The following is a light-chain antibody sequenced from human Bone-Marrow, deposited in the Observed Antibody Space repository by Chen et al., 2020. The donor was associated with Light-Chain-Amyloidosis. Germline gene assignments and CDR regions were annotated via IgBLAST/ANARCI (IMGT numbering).Light chain of an antibody. CDR3: QSADSSGTYEVI. Sequence: SYELPQPPSVSVSPGQTARITCSGDDLPTKYAYWYQQQPGEAPVLVIHRDTERPSGISERFSGSSSGTTATLTISGVQAEDEADYNGQSADSSGTYEVIFGGGTKLTVL. CDR1: DLPTKY. V-gene: IGLV3-25*03. J-gene: IGLJ2*01. CDR2: RDT.